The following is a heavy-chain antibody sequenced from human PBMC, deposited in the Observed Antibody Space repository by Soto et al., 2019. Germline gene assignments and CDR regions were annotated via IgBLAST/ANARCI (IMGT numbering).Heavy chain of an antibody. CDR2: INPSGGST. J-gene: IGHJ4*02. D-gene: IGHD3-9*01. Sequence: QVQLVQSGAEVKKPGSSVKVSCKASGYTFTSYYMHWVRQAPGQGLASMGIINPSGGSTSYAQKVQGRVTMTRDTSTSTVYMELSSLRSEDTAVYYCARDSRGMTGLDFDYWGQGTLVTVSS. CDR1: GYTFTSYY. V-gene: IGHV1-46*01. CDR3: ARDSRGMTGLDFDY.